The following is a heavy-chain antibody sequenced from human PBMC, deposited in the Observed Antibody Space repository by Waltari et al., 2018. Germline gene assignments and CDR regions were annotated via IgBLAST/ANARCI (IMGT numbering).Heavy chain of an antibody. CDR2: IYSGGST. J-gene: IGHJ4*02. V-gene: IGHV3-23*03. Sequence: EVQLLESGGGLVQPGGCLRLSCAASGFTFSRSAMSWVRQAPGKGLEWVSVIYSGGSTYYADSVKGRFTISRDNSKNTLYLQMNSLRAEDTAVYYCAKEESGYYTYDYWGQGTLVTVSS. CDR1: GFTFSRSA. D-gene: IGHD3-3*01. CDR3: AKEESGYYTYDY.